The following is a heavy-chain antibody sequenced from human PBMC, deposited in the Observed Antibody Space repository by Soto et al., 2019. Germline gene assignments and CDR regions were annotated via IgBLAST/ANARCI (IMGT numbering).Heavy chain of an antibody. CDR2: ISHDGSHE. J-gene: IGHJ5*02. CDR3: ARNSDHRLVRGWLDP. Sequence: QGQLHESGGGVVQPGRSLRLSCAASGLTFSTSAMHWVRQAPGKGLEWVAMISHDGSHEYYVDSVKGRFSVSRDNSHNILHLQMTSLRIEDTAVYFCARNSDHRLVRGWLDPWGQGTLVTVSS. D-gene: IGHD3-10*01. CDR1: GLTFSTSA. V-gene: IGHV3-30-3*01.